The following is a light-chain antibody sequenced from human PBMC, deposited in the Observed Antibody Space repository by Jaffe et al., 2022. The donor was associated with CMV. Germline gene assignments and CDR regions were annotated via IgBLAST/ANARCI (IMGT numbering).Light chain of an antibody. CDR1: RSNIGSNS. V-gene: IGLV1-44*01. CDR3: ATWDDSLNGRV. J-gene: IGLJ3*02. Sequence: QPVLTQPPSASATPGQRVTVSCSGSRSNIGSNSVNWYQHLPGSAPKLLISGNNQRPSGVPDRFSGSKSGTSASLAISGLQSEDEADYYCATWDDSLNGRVFGGGTKLTVL. CDR2: GNN.